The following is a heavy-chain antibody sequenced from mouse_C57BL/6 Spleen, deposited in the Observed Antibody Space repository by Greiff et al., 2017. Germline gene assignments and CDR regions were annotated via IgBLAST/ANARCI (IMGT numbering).Heavy chain of an antibody. CDR3: ARSSDGYSTFDY. Sequence: VQRVESGAELVKPGASVKISCKASGYAFSSYWMNWVKQRPGKGLEGIGQIYPGDGDTNYNGKFKGKATLTADKSSRTAYLQLISLTSQHSAVYFCARSSDGYSTFDYWGQGTTLTVSS. CDR2: IYPGDGDT. J-gene: IGHJ2*01. D-gene: IGHD2-3*01. V-gene: IGHV1-80*01. CDR1: GYAFSSYW.